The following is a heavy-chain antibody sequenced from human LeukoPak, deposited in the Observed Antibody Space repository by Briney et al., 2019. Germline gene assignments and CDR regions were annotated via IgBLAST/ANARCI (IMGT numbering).Heavy chain of an antibody. CDR2: IYPGDSDT. V-gene: IGHV5-51*01. Sequence: GESLKISCKGSGYSFTSYWIGWVRQMPGKGLEWMGIIYPGDSDTRYSPSFQGQVTISADKSISTAYLQWSSLKASDTAMYYCARPPSGDCTNGVCSFDYWGQGTLVTVSS. D-gene: IGHD2-8*01. J-gene: IGHJ4*02. CDR3: ARPPSGDCTNGVCSFDY. CDR1: GYSFTSYW.